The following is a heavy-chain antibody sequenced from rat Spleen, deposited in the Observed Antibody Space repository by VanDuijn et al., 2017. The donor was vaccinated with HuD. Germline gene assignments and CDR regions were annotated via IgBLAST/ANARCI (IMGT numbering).Heavy chain of an antibody. Sequence: EVQLVESGGGLVQPGRSLKLSCAASGFTFSNYGMAWVRQTPTKGLEWVASISTGGSTYYPDSVKGRCTISRDNAKSTLYLQMNSLRSEDTATYYCTRVVDYFDYWGQGVMVTVSS. J-gene: IGHJ2*01. CDR3: TRVVDYFDY. V-gene: IGHV5S13*01. CDR2: ISTGGST. D-gene: IGHD1-1*01. CDR1: GFTFSNYG.